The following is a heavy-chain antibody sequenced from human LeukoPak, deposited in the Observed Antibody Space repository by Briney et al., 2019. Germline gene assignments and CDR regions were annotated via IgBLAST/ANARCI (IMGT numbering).Heavy chain of an antibody. D-gene: IGHD3-10*01. Sequence: PGGSLRLSCAASGFTFSSYAMSWVRQAPGKGLEWVSSISSSSSYIYYADSVKGRFTISRDNAKNSLYLQMNSLRAEDTAVYYCARKVGSNNWFDPWGQGTLVTVSS. V-gene: IGHV3-21*01. CDR2: ISSSSSYI. CDR1: GFTFSSYA. CDR3: ARKVGSNNWFDP. J-gene: IGHJ5*02.